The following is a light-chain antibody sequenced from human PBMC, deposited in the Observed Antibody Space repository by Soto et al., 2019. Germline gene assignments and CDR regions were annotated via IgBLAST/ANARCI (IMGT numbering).Light chain of an antibody. CDR1: QSVSSTY. Sequence: DIVLTQYPGTLSLSPGERATLSCRASQSVSSTYLAWYQQKPGQAHRLLIYGASSRATGIPDRFSGSGSGTDFTLTISRLEPEDFAVYYCQQYGSSPPLTFGGGTKVEIK. V-gene: IGKV3-20*01. CDR2: GAS. J-gene: IGKJ4*01. CDR3: QQYGSSPPLT.